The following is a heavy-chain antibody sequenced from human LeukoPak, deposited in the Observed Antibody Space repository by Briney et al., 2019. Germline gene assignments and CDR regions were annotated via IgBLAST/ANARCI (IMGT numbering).Heavy chain of an antibody. J-gene: IGHJ4*02. D-gene: IGHD1-26*01. Sequence: GASVKVSCKASGYTFTSYGISWVRQAPGQGLEWMGWISAYNGNTNYAQKLQGRVTMTTDTSTSTAYMELRSLRSDDTAVYYCARVPSWELQLVFDYWGQGTLVTVSS. CDR1: GYTFTSYG. CDR3: ARVPSWELQLVFDY. CDR2: ISAYNGNT. V-gene: IGHV1-18*01.